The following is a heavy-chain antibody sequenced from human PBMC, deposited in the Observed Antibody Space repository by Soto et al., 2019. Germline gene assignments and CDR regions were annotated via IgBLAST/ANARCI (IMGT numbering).Heavy chain of an antibody. CDR3: ARERAGTYSGSSSPEGAFDI. V-gene: IGHV3-64*01. Sequence: GSLRLSCAASGFTFSSYAMHWVRQAPGKGLEYVSAISSNGGSTYYANSVKGRFTISRDNSKNTLYLQMGSLRAEDMAVYYCARERAGTYSGSSSPEGAFDIWGQGTMVTVSS. CDR1: GFTFSSYA. J-gene: IGHJ3*02. D-gene: IGHD6-6*01. CDR2: ISSNGGST.